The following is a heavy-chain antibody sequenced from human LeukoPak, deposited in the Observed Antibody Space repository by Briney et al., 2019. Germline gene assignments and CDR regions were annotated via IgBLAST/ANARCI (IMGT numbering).Heavy chain of an antibody. V-gene: IGHV1-69*04. Sequence: SVKVSCKASGGTFSSYAISWVRQAPGQGLEWMGRIIPILGIANYAQKFQGRVTITADKSTSTAYMELSSLKSEDTAVYYCARVAGGSYYFDYWGQGTLVTVSS. D-gene: IGHD1-26*01. CDR3: ARVAGGSYYFDY. CDR2: IIPILGIA. J-gene: IGHJ4*02. CDR1: GGTFSSYA.